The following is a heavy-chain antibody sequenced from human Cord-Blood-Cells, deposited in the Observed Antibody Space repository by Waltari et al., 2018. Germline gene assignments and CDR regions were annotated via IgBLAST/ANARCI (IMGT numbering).Heavy chain of an antibody. CDR1: GGSFSGYY. CDR2: INHSGST. CDR3: ARRGRPARGYFDY. V-gene: IGHV4-34*01. Sequence: QVQLQQWGAGLLKPSETLSLTCAVYGGSFSGYYWSWIRQPPGKGLEWIGEINHSGSTNYNPSLKSRVTISVDTSKNQFSLKLSSVTAADTAVYYCARRGRPARGYFDYWGQGTLVTVSS. D-gene: IGHD3-10*01. J-gene: IGHJ4*02.